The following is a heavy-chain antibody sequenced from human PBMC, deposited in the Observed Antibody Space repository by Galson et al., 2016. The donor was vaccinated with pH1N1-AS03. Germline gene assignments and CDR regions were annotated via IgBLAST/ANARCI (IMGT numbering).Heavy chain of an antibody. D-gene: IGHD3-10*01. CDR3: ARRPTGIDY. V-gene: IGHV4-34*12. CDR2: VIIGGSP. Sequence: ETLSLTCRDLGGSFRGTYWTWIRQTPGKGLEWIGEVIIGGSPTYSPSLKSRVPISLDTSRKQVSLRLISVTAADTAVYFCARRPTGIDYWGPGTLVTVSS. CDR1: GGSFRGTY. J-gene: IGHJ4*02.